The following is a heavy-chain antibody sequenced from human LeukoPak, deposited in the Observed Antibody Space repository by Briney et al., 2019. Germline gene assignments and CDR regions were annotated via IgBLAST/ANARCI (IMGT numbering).Heavy chain of an antibody. Sequence: ASVTVSCKASGYTFTGYYMHWVRQAPGQGLEWMGWINPNSGGTNYAQKFQGRVTMTRDTSISTAYMELSRLRSDDTAVYYCARDPSDILTGYFPDAFDIWGQGTMVTVSS. V-gene: IGHV1-2*02. CDR3: ARDPSDILTGYFPDAFDI. CDR1: GYTFTGYY. D-gene: IGHD3-9*01. CDR2: INPNSGGT. J-gene: IGHJ3*02.